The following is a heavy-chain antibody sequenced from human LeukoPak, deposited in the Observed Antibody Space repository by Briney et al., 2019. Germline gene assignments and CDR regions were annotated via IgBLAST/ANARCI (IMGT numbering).Heavy chain of an antibody. D-gene: IGHD6-19*01. Sequence: GGSLRLSCAASGFTFSSYGMHWVRQAPGKGLEWVAVIRYDGSNKYYADSVKGRFTISRDNSKNTLYLQMKSLRAEDTAVYYCAKMVHTEQWLVPFDYWGQGTLVTVSS. CDR3: AKMVHTEQWLVPFDY. V-gene: IGHV3-33*06. CDR1: GFTFSSYG. CDR2: IRYDGSNK. J-gene: IGHJ4*02.